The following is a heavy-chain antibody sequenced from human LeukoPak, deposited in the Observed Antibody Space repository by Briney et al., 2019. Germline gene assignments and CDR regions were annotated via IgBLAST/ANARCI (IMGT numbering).Heavy chain of an antibody. CDR1: VYTFTGYY. CDR3: AREWFGNNNWFDP. V-gene: IGHV1-2*02. CDR2: INPNSGGT. D-gene: IGHD3-10*01. J-gene: IGHJ5*02. Sequence: GSSVKVSCQASVYTFTGYYMHWVRQAPGQGLEWMGWINPNSGGTNYAQKFQGRVTMTRDTSISTAYMELSRLRSDDTAVYYCAREWFGNNNWFDPWGQGTLVTVSS.